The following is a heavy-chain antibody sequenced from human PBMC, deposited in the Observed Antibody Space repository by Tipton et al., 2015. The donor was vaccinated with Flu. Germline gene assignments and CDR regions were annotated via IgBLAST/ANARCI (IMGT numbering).Heavy chain of an antibody. J-gene: IGHJ6*03. Sequence: VQLVQSGAEVKKPGESLRITCKGSGYSFTSYYISWVRQMPGRGLEWMGRIDPDDSDTNYSPSFQGHVTISADKSISTAYLQWSSLEASDTAIYYCARVPQIYYYMDVWGKGTTVTVSS. CDR2: IDPDDSDT. CDR1: GYSFTSYY. CDR3: ARVPQIYYYMDV. V-gene: IGHV5-10-1*01.